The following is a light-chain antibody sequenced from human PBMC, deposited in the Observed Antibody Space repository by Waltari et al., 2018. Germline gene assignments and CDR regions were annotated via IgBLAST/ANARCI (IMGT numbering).Light chain of an antibody. CDR2: SAS. CDR3: QQSFSFLS. CDR1: QNIRKY. J-gene: IGKJ4*01. Sequence: DIQMTQSPSSLSASVGDRVTITCRASQNIRKYLNWYQQKPGKAPHLLIYSASTLQSGVPSRFSGSGSGTDFTLTISILQPEDFATYYCQQSFSFLSFGGGTKVEIK. V-gene: IGKV1-39*01.